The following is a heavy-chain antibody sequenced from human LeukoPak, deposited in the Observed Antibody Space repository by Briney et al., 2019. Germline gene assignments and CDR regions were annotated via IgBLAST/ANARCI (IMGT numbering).Heavy chain of an antibody. CDR1: GFTFSDYW. D-gene: IGHD3-9*01. CDR3: ARDARYNIDV. V-gene: IGHV3-74*01. Sequence: GGSLRLSCAASGFTFSDYWMHWVRQAPGKWLVWVSRIISDGSSATYADSVKGRFTMSRDNAKNTLYLEMNSLRAEDTAVYYCARDARYNIDVWGQGTTVTVSS. CDR2: IISDGSSA. J-gene: IGHJ6*02.